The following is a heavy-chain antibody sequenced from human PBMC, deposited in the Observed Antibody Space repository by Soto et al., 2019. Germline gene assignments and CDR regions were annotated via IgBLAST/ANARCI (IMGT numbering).Heavy chain of an antibody. J-gene: IGHJ3*01. CDR3: ARLHTYGADAFDV. D-gene: IGHD4-17*01. V-gene: IGHV4-31*03. Sequence: VQLQESGPGLVKPSQTLSLTCTVSGDSISNNNDGHYWSWIRQNPGKGLEWIGYMYSTGTSYYNPSLKSRVTISGDTSRNQFSLKLNSITAADTAVYYCARLHTYGADAFDVWGQGTMVTVSS. CDR1: GDSISNNNDGHY. CDR2: MYSTGTS.